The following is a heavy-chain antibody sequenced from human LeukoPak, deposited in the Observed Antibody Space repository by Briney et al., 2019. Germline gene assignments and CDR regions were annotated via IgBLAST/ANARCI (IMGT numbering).Heavy chain of an antibody. V-gene: IGHV3-23*01. D-gene: IGHD2-21*01. CDR2: ISGSGDKT. Sequence: GGSLRLSCTASGFIFSSYAMSWVRQAPGKGLEWVSSISGSGDKTYYADSVRGRFTISSDNSKNTLYLQMNSLRAEDTAVFYCAKDVDIAPRPYHFDYWGQGTLVTVSS. CDR1: GFIFSSYA. CDR3: AKDVDIAPRPYHFDY. J-gene: IGHJ4*02.